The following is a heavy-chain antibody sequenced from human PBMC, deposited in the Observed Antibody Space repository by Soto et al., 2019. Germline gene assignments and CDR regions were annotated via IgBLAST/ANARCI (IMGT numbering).Heavy chain of an antibody. J-gene: IGHJ4*02. D-gene: IGHD6-13*01. Sequence: EVQLVESGGGLVQPGGSLRLSCAASGFTFSSYWMSWVRQAPGKGLEWVANIKQDGSEKYYVDSVKGRFTISRDNAKNSLYLQMNRLRAEDTAVYYCARYSSSWYWFMDYWGQGTLVTVSS. V-gene: IGHV3-7*05. CDR1: GFTFSSYW. CDR3: ARYSSSWYWFMDY. CDR2: IKQDGSEK.